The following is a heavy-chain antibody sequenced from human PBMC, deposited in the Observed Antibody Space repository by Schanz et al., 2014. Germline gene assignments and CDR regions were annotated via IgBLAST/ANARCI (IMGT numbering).Heavy chain of an antibody. V-gene: IGHV1-2*06. CDR3: ARGRGCTGGSCYSWFDL. D-gene: IGHD2-15*01. CDR2: INPNSGGT. CDR1: GYPLTAYY. Sequence: VQLVQSGAEVKKPGASVIVSCKASGYPLTAYYLHWVRQAPGQGLEWVGRINPNSGGTSYAQKFQGRVMMTRDTSISTAYMELTSLTSDDAAVYYCARGRGCTGGSCYSWFDLWGQGTLVTVAS. J-gene: IGHJ5*02.